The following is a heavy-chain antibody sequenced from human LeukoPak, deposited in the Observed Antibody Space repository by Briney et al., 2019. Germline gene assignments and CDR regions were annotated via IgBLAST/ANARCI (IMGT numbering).Heavy chain of an antibody. CDR3: ARETVAVAGTNFDY. V-gene: IGHV3-30-3*01. D-gene: IGHD6-19*01. J-gene: IGHJ4*02. CDR2: ISYDGNNK. CDR1: GFTFSSYA. Sequence: PGGSLRLSCAASGFTFSSYAMSWVRQAPGKGLEWVAIISYDGNNKYYADSVKGRFTISRDNSKNTLYLSMNSLRTEDTAVYYCARETVAVAGTNFDYWGQGTLVTVSS.